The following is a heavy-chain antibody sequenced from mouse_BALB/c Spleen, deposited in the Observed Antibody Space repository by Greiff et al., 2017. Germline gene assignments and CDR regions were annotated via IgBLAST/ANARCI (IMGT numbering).Heavy chain of an antibody. J-gene: IGHJ2*01. CDR1: GYSITSDYA. CDR3: ATAYYRFPDY. CDR2: ISYSGST. V-gene: IGHV3-2*02. Sequence: EVKLQESGPGLVKPSQSLSLTCTVTGYSITSDYAWNLIRQFPGNKLEWMGYISYSGSTSYNQSLKSRISITRDTSENQFFLQFNSVTTEDTATYYCATAYYRFPDYWGQGTTLTVSS. D-gene: IGHD2-14*01.